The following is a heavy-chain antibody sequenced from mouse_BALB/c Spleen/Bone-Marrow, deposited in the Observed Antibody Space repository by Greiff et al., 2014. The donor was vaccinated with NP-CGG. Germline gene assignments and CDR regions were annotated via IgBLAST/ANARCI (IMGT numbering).Heavy chain of an antibody. CDR3: ARAAYDPYAMDY. V-gene: IGHV1S81*02. D-gene: IGHD2-3*01. CDR2: INPNNDGT. J-gene: IGHJ4*01. Sequence: QVQLQQSGAELVKPGASVKLSCKASGYTFTSYYMYWVKQRPGQGLEWIGEINPNNDGTNFNEKFKCKATLTVDKSSSTAYMQLSSLTSEDSAVYYCARAAYDPYAMDYWGQGTSVTVSS. CDR1: GYTFTSYY.